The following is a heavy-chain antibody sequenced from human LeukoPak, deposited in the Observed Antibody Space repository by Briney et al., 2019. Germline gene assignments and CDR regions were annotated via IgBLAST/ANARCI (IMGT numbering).Heavy chain of an antibody. CDR2: VDPSNDDT. D-gene: IGHD2-21*01. V-gene: IGHV1-2*02. J-gene: IGHJ4*02. CDR1: GYTFTDHS. Sequence: ASVKVSCKASGYTFTDHSIHWVRQAPGQGLEWMGYVDPSNDDTNYAPKFHDRVTMTGDTSIRTAYVELSRLTSDDTAVYYCARSLFVAFTDWGQGTLVIVSS. CDR3: ARSLFVAFTD.